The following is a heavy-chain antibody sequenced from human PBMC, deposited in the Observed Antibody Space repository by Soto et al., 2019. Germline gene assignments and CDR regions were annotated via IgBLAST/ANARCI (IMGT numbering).Heavy chain of an antibody. CDR2: IVVGSGNT. Sequence: SVKVSCKASGFTFSSSAVQWVRQARGQRLEWIGKIVVGSGNTNYAQKFQERVTISADKSTSTAYLQWSSLKASDTAMYYCVRAPTQQLLHPAYFDFWGQGTQVTVSS. D-gene: IGHD2-15*01. V-gene: IGHV1-58*01. CDR3: VRAPTQQLLHPAYFDF. J-gene: IGHJ4*02. CDR1: GFTFSSSA.